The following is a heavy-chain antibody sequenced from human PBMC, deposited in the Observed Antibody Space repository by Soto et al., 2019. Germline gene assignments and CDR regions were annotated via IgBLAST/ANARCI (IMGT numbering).Heavy chain of an antibody. Sequence: PGKGLEWVAVIWYDGSNKYYADSVKGRFTISRDNSKNTLYLQMNSLRAEDTAVYYCARATYDSSGYLGFEYWGQGTRVTVSS. CDR2: IWYDGSNK. D-gene: IGHD3-22*01. J-gene: IGHJ4*02. V-gene: IGHV3-33*01. CDR3: ARATYDSSGYLGFEY.